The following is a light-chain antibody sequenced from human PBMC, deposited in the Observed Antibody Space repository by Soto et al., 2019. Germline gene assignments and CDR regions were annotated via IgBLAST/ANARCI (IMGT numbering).Light chain of an antibody. J-gene: IGKJ2*01. CDR1: QSVSSY. CDR2: DAS. CDR3: QLRSTWPLMDT. V-gene: IGKV3-11*01. Sequence: EIVLTQSPATLSLSTGERATLSCRASQSVSSYLAWYQQKPGQAPRLLSYDASNRSTGIPARFSGSGSGTAFTLTISILEPEHLAVYECQLRSTWPLMDTFGQRTKLEI.